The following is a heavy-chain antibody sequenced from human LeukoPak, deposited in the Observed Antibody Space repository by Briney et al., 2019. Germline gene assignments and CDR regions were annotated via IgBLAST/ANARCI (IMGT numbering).Heavy chain of an antibody. CDR2: IYTSGST. V-gene: IGHV4-4*07. CDR3: ARQPPQYYGMDV. J-gene: IGHJ6*02. CDR1: GGSFSNYY. D-gene: IGHD1-14*01. Sequence: SETLSHTCTVSGGSFSNYYWSWIRQPAGKGLESIGRIYTSGSTNYNPSVKSRVTMSVDTSNNQFSLKLTSVTAADTAVYYCARQPPQYYGMDVWGQGTTVTVSS.